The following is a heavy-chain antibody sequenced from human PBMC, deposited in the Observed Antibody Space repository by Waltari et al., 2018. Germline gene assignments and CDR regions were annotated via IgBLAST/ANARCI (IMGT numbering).Heavy chain of an antibody. Sequence: EVQLVESGGGLVQPGESLRLSCGASGFTFSSSWMSWVRQAPGKGLEWVANIKQDGRDKYYADSVKGRFTISRDNAEKSLFLQMNRLRAEDTAVYYCARDGGPIAVGGTGLENWGQGTLVTVSS. CDR1: GFTFSSSW. V-gene: IGHV3-7*01. J-gene: IGHJ4*02. CDR2: IKQDGRDK. CDR3: ARDGGPIAVGGTGLEN. D-gene: IGHD6-19*01.